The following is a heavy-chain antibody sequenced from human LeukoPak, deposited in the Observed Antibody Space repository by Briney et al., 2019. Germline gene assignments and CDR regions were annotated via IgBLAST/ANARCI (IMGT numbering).Heavy chain of an antibody. J-gene: IGHJ4*02. CDR3: ARVITMVRGVISGGFDY. CDR2: IYHSGST. V-gene: IGHV4-38-2*02. Sequence: SETLSLTCTVSGYSISSGYYWGWIRQPPGKGLEWIGSIYHSGSTYYNPSLKSRVTISVDTSKNQFSLKLSSVTAADTAVYYCARVITMVRGVISGGFDYWGQGTLVTVSS. D-gene: IGHD3-10*01. CDR1: GYSISSGYY.